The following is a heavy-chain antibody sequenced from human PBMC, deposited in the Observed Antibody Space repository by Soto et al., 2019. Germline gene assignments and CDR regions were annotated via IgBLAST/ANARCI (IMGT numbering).Heavy chain of an antibody. Sequence: QVQLVQSGAEVKKPGASVKVSCKASGYTFTGYYMHWVRQAPGQGLEWMGWINPNSGGTNYAQKVQGWVTMTRDTSISTAYMELSRLRSDDTAVYYCARGISTDYADWFDPWGQGTLVTVSS. J-gene: IGHJ5*02. D-gene: IGHD4-17*01. CDR1: GYTFTGYY. CDR2: INPNSGGT. V-gene: IGHV1-2*04. CDR3: ARGISTDYADWFDP.